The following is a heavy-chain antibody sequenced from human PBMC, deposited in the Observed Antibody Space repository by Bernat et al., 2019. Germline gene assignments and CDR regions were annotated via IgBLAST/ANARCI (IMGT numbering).Heavy chain of an antibody. CDR1: GGSISSGGYY. CDR3: ARVAGGDYVWYFDL. D-gene: IGHD2-21*02. J-gene: IGHJ2*01. Sequence: QVQLQESGPGLVKPSQTLSLTCTVSGGSISSGGYYWSWIRQHPGKGLEWIGYIYYSGSTYYNPSLKSRVTISVDTSKNQFSLKLSYVTAADTAVYYCARVAGGDYVWYFDLWGRGTLVTVSS. V-gene: IGHV4-31*03. CDR2: IYYSGST.